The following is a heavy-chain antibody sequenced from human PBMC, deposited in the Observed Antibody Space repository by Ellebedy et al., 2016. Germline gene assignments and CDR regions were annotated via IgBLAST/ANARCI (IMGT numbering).Heavy chain of an antibody. CDR3: ARPSPFYEPYSAFDY. D-gene: IGHD3-16*01. J-gene: IGHJ4*02. V-gene: IGHV1-69*13. CDR1: GGTFSSYA. Sequence: SVKVSXKASGGTFSSYAISWVRQAPGQGLEWMGGIIPIFGTANYAQKFQGRVTITADESTSTAYMELSSLRSKDTAVYYCARPSPFYEPYSAFDYWGQGTLVTVSS. CDR2: IIPIFGTA.